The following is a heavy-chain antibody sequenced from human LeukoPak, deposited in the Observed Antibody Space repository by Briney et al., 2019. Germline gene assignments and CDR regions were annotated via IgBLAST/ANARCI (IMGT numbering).Heavy chain of an antibody. CDR2: ISGSGGST. CDR3: ARDHVYGGADY. V-gene: IGHV3-23*01. Sequence: PGGSLRLSCAASGFTFGSYAMSWVRQAPGKGLEWVSAISGSGGSTYYADSVKGRFTISRDNSKSSLFLQMNSLRTEDTALYYCARDHVYGGADYWGQGTLVTVSS. CDR1: GFTFGSYA. J-gene: IGHJ4*02. D-gene: IGHD5/OR15-5a*01.